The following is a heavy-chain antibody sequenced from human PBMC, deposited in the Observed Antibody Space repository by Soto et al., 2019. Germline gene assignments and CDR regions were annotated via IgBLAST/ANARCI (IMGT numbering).Heavy chain of an antibody. Sequence: QVQLVQSGAEVKKPGSSVKVSCKASGGTFSSYAVTWVRQAPGQGLEWMGGTIPMFGIENYAQKFQGRVTITADESTSTAYMELSSLRSEDTAVYYCARSTRGDYYYGMDVWGQGTTVTVSS. CDR3: ARSTRGDYYYGMDV. V-gene: IGHV1-69*01. J-gene: IGHJ6*02. CDR1: GGTFSSYA. CDR2: TIPMFGIE.